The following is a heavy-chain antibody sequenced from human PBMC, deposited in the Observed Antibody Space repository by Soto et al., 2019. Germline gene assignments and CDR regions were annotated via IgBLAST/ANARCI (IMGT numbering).Heavy chain of an antibody. CDR1: GFTFNAYA. Sequence: DVQLLESGGGLVQPGGSLRLSCAASGFTFNAYAMTWVRQAPGKGLEWVSAIGGSGGNRYYAGSVRGRFTISRDNSKDTVDLQMNSLRVEDTDVYYCARVASDYINSVDHWGQGTLVSVSS. D-gene: IGHD4-4*01. J-gene: IGHJ4*02. V-gene: IGHV3-23*01. CDR3: ARVASDYINSVDH. CDR2: IGGSGGNR.